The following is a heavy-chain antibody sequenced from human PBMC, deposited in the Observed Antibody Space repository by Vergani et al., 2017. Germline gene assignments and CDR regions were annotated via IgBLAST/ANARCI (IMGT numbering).Heavy chain of an antibody. J-gene: IGHJ6*03. Sequence: QVQLVESGGGVVKPGRSLRLSCAASGFTFSSYAMHWVRQAPGKGLEWVAVISYDGSNKYYADSVKGRFTISRDNSKNTLDLQMNSLRAEDTAVYYCARARGDYGSWTVSGYYYYYYMDVWGKGSTVTVSS. V-gene: IGHV3-30*04. CDR3: ARARGDYGSWTVSGYYYYYYMDV. CDR1: GFTFSSYA. CDR2: ISYDGSNK. D-gene: IGHD3-10*01.